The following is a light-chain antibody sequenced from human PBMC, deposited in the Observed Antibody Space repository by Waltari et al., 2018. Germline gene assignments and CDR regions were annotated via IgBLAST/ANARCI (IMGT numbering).Light chain of an antibody. CDR2: WAS. CDR3: QQYFNTPIT. J-gene: IGKJ4*01. Sequence: DIVMTQSPDSLAVSLGERVTINCRSSQTILDTYDKNYLAWHQQKPGQSPRLLIYWASTREFGVPDRFSGSGSGTDFTLTISGLQAEDGAVYYCQQYFNTPITFGGGTKVEIK. CDR1: QTILDTYDKNY. V-gene: IGKV4-1*01.